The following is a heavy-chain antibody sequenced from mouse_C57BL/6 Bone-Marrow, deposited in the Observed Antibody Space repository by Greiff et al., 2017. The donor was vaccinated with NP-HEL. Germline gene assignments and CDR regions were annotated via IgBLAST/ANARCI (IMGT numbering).Heavy chain of an antibody. CDR2: INPNNGGT. J-gene: IGHJ4*01. D-gene: IGHD1-3*01. Sequence: DVKLQESGPELVKPGASVKMSCKASGYTFTDYNMHWVKQSHGKSLEWIGYINPNNGGTSYNQKFKGKATLTVNKSSSTAYMELRSLTSEDSAVYYCAEAIYMTMDYWGQGTSVTVSS. V-gene: IGHV1-22*01. CDR1: GYTFTDYN. CDR3: AEAIYMTMDY.